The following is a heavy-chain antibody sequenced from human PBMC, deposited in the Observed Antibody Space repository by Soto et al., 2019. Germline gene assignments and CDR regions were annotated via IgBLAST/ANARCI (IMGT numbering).Heavy chain of an antibody. CDR1: GGSISSYY. V-gene: IGHV4-59*01. J-gene: IGHJ4*02. D-gene: IGHD3-9*01. CDR2: IYYSGST. Sequence: SETLSLTCTVSGGSISSYYWSWIRQPPGKGLEWIGYIYYSGSTNYNPSLKSRVTISVDTSKNQFSLKLSSVTAADTAVYYCARDSRYYDILTGSMAYFDYWGQGTLVTVSS. CDR3: ARDSRYYDILTGSMAYFDY.